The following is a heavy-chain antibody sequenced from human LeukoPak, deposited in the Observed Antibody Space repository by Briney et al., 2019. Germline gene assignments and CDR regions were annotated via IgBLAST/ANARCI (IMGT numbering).Heavy chain of an antibody. CDR2: INSDGSST. CDR3: ARPRQCYSTTSCANHFDY. CDR1: GFTVSTYW. V-gene: IGHV3-74*01. J-gene: IGHJ4*02. Sequence: QPGGSLRLSCAASGFTVSTYWMHWVRQAPGKGLVWVSRINSDGSSTSYADSAKGRFTISRDNAKNTLYLEMNSLRAEDTAVYYCARPRQCYSTTSCANHFDYWGQGTLVTVSS. D-gene: IGHD2-2*01.